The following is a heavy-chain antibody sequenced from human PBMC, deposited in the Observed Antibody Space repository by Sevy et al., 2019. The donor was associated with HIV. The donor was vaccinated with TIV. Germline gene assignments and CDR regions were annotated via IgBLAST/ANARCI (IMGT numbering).Heavy chain of an antibody. CDR1: GFNFRNVW. Sequence: GRSLRLSCAASGFNFRNVWMSWVRQAPGKGLEWIGLIKSNTDGGTTEYGAPVKGGITISRDDSKNTPFLQVNSLKAEDTALYYCATINTVGSLAYWGRGTLVTVSS. J-gene: IGHJ4*02. CDR2: IKSNTDGGTT. D-gene: IGHD2-15*01. V-gene: IGHV3-15*01. CDR3: ATINTVGSLAY.